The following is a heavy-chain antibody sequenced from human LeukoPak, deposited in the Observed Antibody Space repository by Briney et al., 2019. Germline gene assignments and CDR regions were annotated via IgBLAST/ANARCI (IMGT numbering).Heavy chain of an antibody. J-gene: IGHJ4*02. CDR3: ASPGGVDYYDSSGYYRLFDY. CDR2: IYYSGST. Sequence: SETLSLTCTVSGGSISSSNYYWGWIRQPPGKGLEWIGSIYYSGSTYYNPSLKSRVTISVDTSKNQFSLKLSSVTAADTAVYYCASPGGVDYYDSSGYYRLFDYWGQGTLVTVSS. CDR1: GGSISSSNYY. V-gene: IGHV4-39*01. D-gene: IGHD3-22*01.